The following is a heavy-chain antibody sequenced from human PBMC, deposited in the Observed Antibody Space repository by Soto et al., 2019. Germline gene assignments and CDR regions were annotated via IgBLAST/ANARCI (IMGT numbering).Heavy chain of an antibody. Sequence: GGSLRLSCAASGFTFSSYAMSWVRQAPGKGLEWVSAISGSGCSTYYADSVKGRFTISRDNSKNTLYLQMNSLRAEDTAVYYCAKSPLGYCSSTSCYFDYWGQGTLVTVSS. CDR1: GFTFSSYA. V-gene: IGHV3-23*01. D-gene: IGHD2-2*01. CDR2: ISGSGCST. J-gene: IGHJ4*02. CDR3: AKSPLGYCSSTSCYFDY.